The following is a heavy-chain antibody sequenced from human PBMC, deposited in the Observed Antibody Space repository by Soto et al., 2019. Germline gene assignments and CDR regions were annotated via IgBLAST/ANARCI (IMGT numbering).Heavy chain of an antibody. CDR3: AKGDGSTYYSVLDY. D-gene: IGHD1-26*01. V-gene: IGHV3-23*01. CDR1: GFTFSSYA. Sequence: GGSLRLSCAASGFTFSSYAMNWVRQAPGKGLEWVSGISGGGGSTHYADSVKGRFTISRDNSKSTLYLQMNSLRAEDTALYYCAKGDGSTYYSVLDYWGQGTLVTVSS. CDR2: ISGGGGST. J-gene: IGHJ4*02.